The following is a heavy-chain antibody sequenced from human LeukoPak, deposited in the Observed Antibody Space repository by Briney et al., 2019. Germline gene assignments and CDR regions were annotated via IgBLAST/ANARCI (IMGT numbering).Heavy chain of an antibody. Sequence: SETLYLTCAVYGGSFSGYYWSWIRQPPGKGLEWIGEINHSGSTNYNPSLKSRVTISVDTSKNQFSLKLSSVTAADTAVYYCARGRIAARRYYGMDVWGQGTTVTVSS. CDR2: INHSGST. CDR3: ARGRIAARRYYGMDV. CDR1: GGSFSGYY. J-gene: IGHJ6*02. D-gene: IGHD6-6*01. V-gene: IGHV4-34*01.